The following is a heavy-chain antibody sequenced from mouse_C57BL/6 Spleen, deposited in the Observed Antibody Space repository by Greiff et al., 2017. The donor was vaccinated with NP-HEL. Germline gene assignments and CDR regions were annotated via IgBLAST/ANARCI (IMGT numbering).Heavy chain of an antibody. CDR3: AREGILITTVVYYAMDY. D-gene: IGHD1-1*01. CDR1: GYTFTDYY. J-gene: IGHJ4*01. CDR2: INPYNGGT. V-gene: IGHV1-19*01. Sequence: EVQLQQSGPVLVKPGASVKMSCKASGYTFTDYYMNWVKQSHGKSLEWIGVINPYNGGTSYNQKFKGKATLTVDKSSSTAYMELNSLTSEDSAVYYCAREGILITTVVYYAMDYWGQGTSVTVSS.